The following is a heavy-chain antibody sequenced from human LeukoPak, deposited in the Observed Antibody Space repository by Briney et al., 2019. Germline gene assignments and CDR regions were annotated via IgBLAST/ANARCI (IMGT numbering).Heavy chain of an antibody. D-gene: IGHD4-23*01. Sequence: SVKVSCKASGGTFSSYAISWVRQAPGQGLEWMGGIIPIFDTANYAQKFQGRVTITTDESTSTAYMELSSLRSEDTAVYYCARGQGGNSPHYYYYYMDVWGKGTTVTVSS. V-gene: IGHV1-69*05. CDR1: GGTFSSYA. J-gene: IGHJ6*03. CDR3: ARGQGGNSPHYYYYYMDV. CDR2: IIPIFDTA.